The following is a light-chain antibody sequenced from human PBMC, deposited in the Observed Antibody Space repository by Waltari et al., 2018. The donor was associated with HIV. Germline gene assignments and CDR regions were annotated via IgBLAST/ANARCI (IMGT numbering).Light chain of an antibody. CDR1: SSNIGADYS. Sequence: QSVLTQPPSVSAAPGQRITISCTGNSSNIGADYSVNWYQQVPGAAPKLLIYLNHNRPAGVPARFSGSRSGSSASLAITGLRPEDEADYYCQSHDSSLSGSSVFGGGTKLTVL. J-gene: IGLJ2*01. CDR2: LNH. V-gene: IGLV1-40*01. CDR3: QSHDSSLSGSSV.